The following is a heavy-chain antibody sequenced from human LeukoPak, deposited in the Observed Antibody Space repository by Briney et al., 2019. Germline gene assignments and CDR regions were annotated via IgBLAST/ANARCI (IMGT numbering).Heavy chain of an antibody. CDR3: AKEGVYYYDSSGKFGYYYYGMDV. V-gene: IGHV3-23*01. D-gene: IGHD3-22*01. CDR1: GFTFSSYA. J-gene: IGHJ6*02. CDR2: ISGSGGST. Sequence: PGRSLRLSCAASGFTFSSYAMSWVRQAPGKGLEWVSAISGSGGSTYYADSVKGRFTISRDNSKNTLYLQMNSLRAEDTAVYYCAKEGVYYYDSSGKFGYYYYGMDVWGQGTTVTVSS.